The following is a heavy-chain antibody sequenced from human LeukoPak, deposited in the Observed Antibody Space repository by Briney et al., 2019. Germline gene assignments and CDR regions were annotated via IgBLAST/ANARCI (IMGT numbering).Heavy chain of an antibody. V-gene: IGHV4-61*02. D-gene: IGHD5-24*01. Sequence: SQTLSLTCTVSGGSISSSNYYWSWIRQPAGKGLEWIGRIYTSGSTNCNPSLKSRVTISVDTSKNQFSLKLSSVTAADTAVYYCAGIRDGYNYDYYYYYYMDVWGKGTTVTVSS. J-gene: IGHJ6*03. CDR2: IYTSGST. CDR1: GGSISSSNYY. CDR3: AGIRDGYNYDYYYYYYMDV.